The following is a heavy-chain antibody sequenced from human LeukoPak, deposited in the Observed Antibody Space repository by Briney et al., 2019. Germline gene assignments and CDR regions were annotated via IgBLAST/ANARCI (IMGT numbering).Heavy chain of an antibody. V-gene: IGHV3-7*01. Sequence: PGGSLRLYCAASGFTFSSYWMSWVRQAPGKGLEWVANIKQDGSEKYYVDSVKGRFTISRDNAKNSLYLQMNSLRAEDTAVYYCARRHYDSSGYYPTSGDDAFDIWGQGTMVTVSS. CDR2: IKQDGSEK. CDR1: GFTFSSYW. CDR3: ARRHYDSSGYYPTSGDDAFDI. J-gene: IGHJ3*02. D-gene: IGHD3-22*01.